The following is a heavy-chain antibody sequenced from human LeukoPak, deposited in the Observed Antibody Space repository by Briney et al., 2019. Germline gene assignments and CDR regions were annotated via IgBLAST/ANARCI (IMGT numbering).Heavy chain of an antibody. V-gene: IGHV4-59*01. Sequence: SETLSLTCTVSGGSISNYYWSWIRQPPGKGLEWIGYIYYSGNTNYNPSLKSRVTISVDTSKNQFSLRLNSVTAADTVVYYCARVRYCSTNRCYDREFDNWGQGTLVTVSS. D-gene: IGHD2-2*01. J-gene: IGHJ4*02. CDR3: ARVRYCSTNRCYDREFDN. CDR1: GGSISNYY. CDR2: IYYSGNT.